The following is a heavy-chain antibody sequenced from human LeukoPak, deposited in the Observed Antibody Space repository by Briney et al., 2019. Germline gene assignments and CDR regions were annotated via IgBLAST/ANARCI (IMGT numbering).Heavy chain of an antibody. D-gene: IGHD3-3*01. CDR3: ARLREIPVFGVVTKSTSYFDY. V-gene: IGHV3-21*01. Sequence: GGSLRLSCAASAFSFSDYNMNWVRQAPGKGLEWVSSITSSGSYIYYADSVKGRFTISRDNAKNSLYLQLNSLRAEDTAVYYCARLREIPVFGVVTKSTSYFDYWGQGTLVTVSS. CDR2: ITSSGSYI. J-gene: IGHJ4*02. CDR1: AFSFSDYN.